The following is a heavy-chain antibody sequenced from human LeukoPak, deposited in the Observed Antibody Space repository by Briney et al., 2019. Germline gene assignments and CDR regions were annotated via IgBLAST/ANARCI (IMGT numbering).Heavy chain of an antibody. D-gene: IGHD3-22*01. Sequence: GGSLRLSCAASGFTFSSYWMSWVRQAPGKGREWVANIKQDGSEEYYVDSVKGRFTISRDNAKNSLYLQMNSLRGEDTAVYYCARCPGSGYYYDYWGQGTLVTVSS. CDR3: ARCPGSGYYYDY. J-gene: IGHJ4*02. CDR2: IKQDGSEE. V-gene: IGHV3-7*01. CDR1: GFTFSSYW.